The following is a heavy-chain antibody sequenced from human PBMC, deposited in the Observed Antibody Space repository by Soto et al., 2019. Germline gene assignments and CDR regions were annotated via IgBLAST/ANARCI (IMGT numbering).Heavy chain of an antibody. CDR3: ARITPNYYGSGTDAFDI. V-gene: IGHV5-10-1*01. Sequence: GESLKISCKGSGYSFASYWISWVRQMPGKGLEWMGRIDPSDSYTNYSPSFQGHVTISADKSISTAYLQWSSLKASDTAMYYCARITPNYYGSGTDAFDIWGQGTMVTVSS. CDR2: IDPSDSYT. CDR1: GYSFASYW. D-gene: IGHD3-10*01. J-gene: IGHJ3*02.